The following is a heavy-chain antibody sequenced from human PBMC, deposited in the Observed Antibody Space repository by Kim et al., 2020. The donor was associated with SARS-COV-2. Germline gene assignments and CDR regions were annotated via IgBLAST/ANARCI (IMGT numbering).Heavy chain of an antibody. D-gene: IGHD2-15*01. CDR1: GYTFTDHS. V-gene: IGHV1-2*02. J-gene: IGHJ4*02. Sequence: ASVKVSCKPSGYTFTDHSMHWVRQAPGQGLEWMGWINPNSGGTNYAQKFQGRVTMTRDTSISTAYMELSRLKSDDTAVYYCARGPFVVVVAATLFDYWGQGTLVTVSS. CDR2: INPNSGGT. CDR3: ARGPFVVVVAATLFDY.